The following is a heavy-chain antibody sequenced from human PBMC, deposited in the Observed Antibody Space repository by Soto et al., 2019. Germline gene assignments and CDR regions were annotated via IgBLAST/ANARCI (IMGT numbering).Heavy chain of an antibody. Sequence: GASVKVSFKASGGTFSSYAISWVRQAPGQGLEWMGGIIPIFGTANYAQKFQGRVTITADESTSTAYMELSSLRSEDTAVYYCASKYSYGLVDYYYYGMDVWGQGTTVTVSS. D-gene: IGHD5-18*01. CDR2: IIPIFGTA. J-gene: IGHJ6*02. CDR1: GGTFSSYA. CDR3: ASKYSYGLVDYYYYGMDV. V-gene: IGHV1-69*13.